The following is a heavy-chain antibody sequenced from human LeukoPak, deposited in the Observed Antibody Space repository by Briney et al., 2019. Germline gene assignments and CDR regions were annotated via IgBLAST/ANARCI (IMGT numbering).Heavy chain of an antibody. Sequence: SETLSLTCTVSGDSISSSNYYWDWIRQPPGKGLEWIGSIYYSGTTYYSPSLKSRVTISVDTSKNHFSLKLSSVTAAGTAVYYCARKRWLQPFDYWGQGTPVTVSS. CDR1: GDSISSSNYY. CDR3: ARKRWLQPFDY. D-gene: IGHD5-24*01. J-gene: IGHJ4*02. CDR2: IYYSGTT. V-gene: IGHV4-39*02.